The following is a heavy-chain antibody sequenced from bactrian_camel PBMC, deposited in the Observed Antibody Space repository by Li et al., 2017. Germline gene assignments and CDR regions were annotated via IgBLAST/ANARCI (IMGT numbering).Heavy chain of an antibody. Sequence: HVQLVESGGGLVQPGGSLRLSCAASEYTTRRYCMAWFRQAPGKEREGVASIDSDGSTTYADSVKGRFTISKDNGKNMLYLQMNSLRPEDTAVYYCAKSPVALTTNKPLGSQGTQVTVS. CDR1: EYTTRRYC. V-gene: IGHV3S1*01. D-gene: IGHD2*01. CDR2: IDSDGST. J-gene: IGHJ4*01.